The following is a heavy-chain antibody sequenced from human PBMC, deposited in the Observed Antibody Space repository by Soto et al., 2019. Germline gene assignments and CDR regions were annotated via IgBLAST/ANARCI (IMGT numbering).Heavy chain of an antibody. CDR3: AKDRIVRVMVRGIISVYYYGMDV. Sequence: ASVKVSCKASGYTFTSYYIHWVRQAPGQGLEWMGIINPSGGSTSYAQKFQGRVTMTRDTSTSTVYMELSSLRSEDTAVYYCAKDRIVRVMVRGIISVYYYGMDVWGQGTTVTVSS. V-gene: IGHV1-46*01. CDR2: INPSGGST. D-gene: IGHD3-10*01. CDR1: GYTFTSYY. J-gene: IGHJ6*02.